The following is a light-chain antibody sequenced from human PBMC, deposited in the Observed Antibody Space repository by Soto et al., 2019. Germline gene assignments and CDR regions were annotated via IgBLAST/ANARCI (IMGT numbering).Light chain of an antibody. CDR3: QQYNNWPGT. J-gene: IGKJ1*01. CDR1: QSVNSN. CDR2: GAS. V-gene: IGKV3-15*01. Sequence: IVMTQSPATLSVSPGERATLSCRASQSVNSNLAWYQQKPGQAPRLLTYGASSRASGIPARFSGSGSGTEFTLTISSLQSADFAVYYCQQYNNWPGTFGQGTKVDNK.